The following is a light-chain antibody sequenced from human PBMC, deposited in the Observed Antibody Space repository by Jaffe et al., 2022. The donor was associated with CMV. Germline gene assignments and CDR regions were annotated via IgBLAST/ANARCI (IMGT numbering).Light chain of an antibody. V-gene: IGLV2-14*03. CDR1: NSDIGPYNY. Sequence: QSALTQPASVSGSPGQSITISCTGTNSDIGPYNYVSWYQQPPGKAPKLIIYDVSNRPSGISTRFSGSKSGTTASLTVSKLQPEDEADYYCSSFTTSDTVVFGGGTKLTVL. J-gene: IGLJ2*01. CDR2: DVS. CDR3: SSFTTSDTVV.